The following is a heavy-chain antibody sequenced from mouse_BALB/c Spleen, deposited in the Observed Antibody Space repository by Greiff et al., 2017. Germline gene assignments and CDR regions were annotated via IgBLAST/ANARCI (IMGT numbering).Heavy chain of an antibody. CDR1: GFSLTSYG. V-gene: IGHV2-2*02. J-gene: IGHJ3*01. CDR2: IWSGGST. Sequence: QVQLKESGPGLVQPSQSLSITCTVSGFSLTSYGVHWVRQSPGKGLEWLGVIWSGGSTDYNAAFISRLSISKDNSKSQVFFKMNSLQANDTAIYYCARNGIYGYDSAWFAYWGQGTLVTVSA. CDR3: ARNGIYGYDSAWFAY. D-gene: IGHD2-2*01.